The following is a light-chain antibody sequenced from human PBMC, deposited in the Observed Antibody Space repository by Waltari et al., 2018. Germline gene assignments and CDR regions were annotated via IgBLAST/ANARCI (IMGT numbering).Light chain of an antibody. CDR1: TSNIEVNT. CDR3: ATCDDRLNGWV. CDR2: TND. V-gene: IGLV1-44*01. Sequence: QSVLTQPPSASGTPGQRVTISCSGSTSNIEVNTVNWYQHLPGSAPKLLIYTNDQRPSGVHDRFSGAKSGTSASLAISGLQSDDEGHNYCATCDDRLNGWVFGGGTKLTVL. J-gene: IGLJ3*02.